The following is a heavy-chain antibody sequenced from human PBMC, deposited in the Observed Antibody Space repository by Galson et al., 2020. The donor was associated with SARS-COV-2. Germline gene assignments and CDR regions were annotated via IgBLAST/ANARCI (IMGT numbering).Heavy chain of an antibody. CDR1: GFTFGDYA. Sequence: GGSLRLSCTASGFTFGDYAMSWFRQAPGKGLEWVGFIRSKAYGGTTEYAASVKGRFTISRDDSKSIAYLQMNSLKTEDTAVYYCTRGLCGGERIRWELRWCGAFDIWGQGTMVTVSS. CDR2: IRSKAYGGTT. V-gene: IGHV3-49*03. J-gene: IGHJ3*02. CDR3: TRGLCGGERIRWELRWCGAFDI. D-gene: IGHD1-26*01.